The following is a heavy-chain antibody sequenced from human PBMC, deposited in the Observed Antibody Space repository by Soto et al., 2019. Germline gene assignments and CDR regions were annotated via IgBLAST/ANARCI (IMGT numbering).Heavy chain of an antibody. J-gene: IGHJ6*02. D-gene: IGHD6-13*01. V-gene: IGHV5-51*01. CDR1: GYSFTIYW. CDR3: ARRSYSSSWFLDV. CDR2: IYPGDSDT. Sequence: PGESLKISCKGSGYSFTIYWIGWVRQMPGKGLEWMGIIYPGDSDTRYSPSFQGQVTISADKSVSTAYLQWSSLKASDTAMYYCARRSYSSSWFLDVWGQGTTVTVSS.